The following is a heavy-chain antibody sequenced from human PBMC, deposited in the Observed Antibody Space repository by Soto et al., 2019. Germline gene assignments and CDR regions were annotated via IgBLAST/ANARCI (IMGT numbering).Heavy chain of an antibody. CDR1: GFTFSSYG. CDR3: ARDSITMVRGVIYYYYGMDV. D-gene: IGHD3-10*01. Sequence: PGGSLSLSCAASGFTFSSYGMRWVLQAPGKGLEWVAVIWYDGSNKYYADSVKGRFTISRDNSKNTLYLQMNSLRAEDTAVYYCARDSITMVRGVIYYYYGMDVWGQGTTVTVSS. V-gene: IGHV3-33*01. J-gene: IGHJ6*02. CDR2: IWYDGSNK.